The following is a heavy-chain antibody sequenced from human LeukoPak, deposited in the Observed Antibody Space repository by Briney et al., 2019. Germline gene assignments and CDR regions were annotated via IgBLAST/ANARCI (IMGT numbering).Heavy chain of an antibody. Sequence: PSETLSLTCAVYGGSFSGYYWSWIRQPPGKGLEWIGEINHSGSTNYNPSLKSRVTISVDTSKNQFSLKLSSVTAADTAVYYCARGPPPYYYDSSGYGSRLGYFDYWGQGTLVTVSS. CDR2: INHSGST. CDR3: ARGPPPYYYDSSGYGSRLGYFDY. D-gene: IGHD3-22*01. V-gene: IGHV4-34*01. CDR1: GGSFSGYY. J-gene: IGHJ4*02.